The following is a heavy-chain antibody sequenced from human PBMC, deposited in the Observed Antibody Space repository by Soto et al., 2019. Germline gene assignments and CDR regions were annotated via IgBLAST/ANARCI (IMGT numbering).Heavy chain of an antibody. J-gene: IGHJ4*02. CDR3: AREYYYDSSGYSPVYCFDY. V-gene: IGHV1-18*04. CDR2: ISAYDGNT. CDR1: GYTFTSYG. D-gene: IGHD3-22*01. Sequence: ASVKVSCKASGYTFTSYGISWVRQAPGQGLEWMGWISAYDGNTNYAQKLQGRVTMTTDTSTSTAYMELRSLRSDDTAVYYCAREYYYDSSGYSPVYCFDYWGQGTLVTVYS.